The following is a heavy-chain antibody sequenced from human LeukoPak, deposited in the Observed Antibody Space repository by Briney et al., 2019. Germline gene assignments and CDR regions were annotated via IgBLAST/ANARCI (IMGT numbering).Heavy chain of an antibody. J-gene: IGHJ5*02. Sequence: SETLSLTCTVSGGSISSYYWSWIRQPPGKGLEWIGYIYYSGSTNYNPSLKSRVTISVDTSENQFSLKLSSVTAADTAVYYCARLSDYGSGIYTWFDPWGQGTLVTVSS. CDR2: IYYSGST. CDR1: GGSISSYY. CDR3: ARLSDYGSGIYTWFDP. D-gene: IGHD3-10*01. V-gene: IGHV4-59*01.